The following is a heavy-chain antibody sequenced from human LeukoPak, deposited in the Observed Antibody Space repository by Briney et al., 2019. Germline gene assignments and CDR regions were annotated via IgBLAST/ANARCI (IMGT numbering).Heavy chain of an antibody. J-gene: IGHJ6*02. CDR2: INPNSGGT. CDR3: ARSYDPIVVVVAATKLMDV. V-gene: IGHV1-2*02. Sequence: ASVKVSCKASGYTFTGYYMHWVRQAPGQGLEWMGWINPNSGGTNYAQKFQGRVTMTRDTSISTAYMELSRLRSDDTAVYYCARSYDPIVVVVAATKLMDVWGQGTTVTVSS. D-gene: IGHD2-15*01. CDR1: GYTFTGYY.